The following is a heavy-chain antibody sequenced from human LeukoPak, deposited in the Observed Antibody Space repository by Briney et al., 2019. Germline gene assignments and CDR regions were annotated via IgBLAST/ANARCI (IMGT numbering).Heavy chain of an antibody. CDR2: IIPIFGTA. V-gene: IGHV1-69*01. J-gene: IGHJ4*02. Sequence: ASVKVSCKASGGTFSSYAISWVRQAPGQGLEWMGGIIPIFGTANYAQKFQGRVTITADESTSTAYMEPSSLRSEDTAVYYCARAYYDSSGYYPPNYWGQGTLVTVSS. D-gene: IGHD3-22*01. CDR1: GGTFSSYA. CDR3: ARAYYDSSGYYPPNY.